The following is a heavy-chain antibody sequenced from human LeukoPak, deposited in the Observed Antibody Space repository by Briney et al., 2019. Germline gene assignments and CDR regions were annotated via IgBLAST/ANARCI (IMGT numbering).Heavy chain of an antibody. CDR2: IYHSGST. Sequence: SETLSLTCTVSGYSISSGYYWGWIRQPPGKGLEWIGSIYHSGSTYYNPSLKSRVTISVDTSKNQFSLKLSSVTAADTAVYYCATEYYYDSSGYYGRFDYWGQGTLVTVSS. V-gene: IGHV4-38-2*02. CDR1: GYSISSGYY. D-gene: IGHD3-22*01. J-gene: IGHJ4*02. CDR3: ATEYYYDSSGYYGRFDY.